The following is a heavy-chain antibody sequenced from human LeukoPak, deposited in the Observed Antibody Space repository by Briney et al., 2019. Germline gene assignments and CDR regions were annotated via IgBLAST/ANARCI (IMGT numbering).Heavy chain of an antibody. CDR3: ARPGRSFMDV. J-gene: IGHJ6*02. V-gene: IGHV3-30-3*01. CDR2: ISYDGSNK. Sequence: GGSLRLSCAASGFTFSSYAIHWVRQAPGKGLEWVAVISYDGSNKYYADSVKGRFTISRDNAKNSLSLQMNSLRAEDAAVYYCARPGRSFMDVWGQGTTVTVAS. CDR1: GFTFSSYA.